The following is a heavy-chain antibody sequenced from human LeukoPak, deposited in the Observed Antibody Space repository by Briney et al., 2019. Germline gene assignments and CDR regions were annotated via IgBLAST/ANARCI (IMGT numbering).Heavy chain of an antibody. V-gene: IGHV3-53*01. J-gene: IGHJ4*02. CDR3: ARLRRGY. CDR1: GLTVSSNH. Sequence: PGGSQRLSYAASGLTVSSNHMSWVRQAPGKGLEWVLLIKSDGTTEYADSVKGRFTISRDNSKNTLFLQMNSLRVEDTAVYYCARLRRGYWGRGTPVTVSS. CDR2: IKSDGTT.